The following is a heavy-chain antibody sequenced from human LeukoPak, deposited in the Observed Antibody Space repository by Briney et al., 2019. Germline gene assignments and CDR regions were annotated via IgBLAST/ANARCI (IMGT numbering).Heavy chain of an antibody. J-gene: IGHJ4*02. D-gene: IGHD5-12*01. CDR1: GGSISRHY. Sequence: SETLSLTCTVSGGSISRHYWMWIRQPPGKGLEWLGYNYYAGSTNYNSSLGGRITILIDTSKNQFSLTLTSVTAADTAVYYCARQGGGYDWGQGILVTVSS. CDR3: ARQGGGYD. V-gene: IGHV4-59*08. CDR2: NYYAGST.